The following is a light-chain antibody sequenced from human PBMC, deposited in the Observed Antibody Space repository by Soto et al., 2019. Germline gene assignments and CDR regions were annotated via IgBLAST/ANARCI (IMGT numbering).Light chain of an antibody. Sequence: QSVLTQPASVSGSSGQSITISCIGTSSDVGGYNYVSWYQQYPGEAPKLMIYDVTNRPSGVSNRFSGSKSGNTASLTISGLQAEDEADYYCSSFTSSTTRWVLGGGTKVTAL. CDR2: DVT. CDR1: SSDVGGYNY. CDR3: SSFTSSTTRWV. J-gene: IGLJ3*02. V-gene: IGLV2-14*01.